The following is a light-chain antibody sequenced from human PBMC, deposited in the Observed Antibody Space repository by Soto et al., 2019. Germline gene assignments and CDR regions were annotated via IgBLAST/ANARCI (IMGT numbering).Light chain of an antibody. CDR2: DAS. V-gene: IGKV1-5*01. CDR1: QSISRW. J-gene: IGKJ5*01. Sequence: DIQMTQSPSTLSASVGDRVTITCRASQSISRWVAWYQQKPGKAPKVLIYDASSLKSGVPARFSGSGSGTEFTLTISSLQPDDFATYYCQQYNTYSTFGQGTRLEIK. CDR3: QQYNTYST.